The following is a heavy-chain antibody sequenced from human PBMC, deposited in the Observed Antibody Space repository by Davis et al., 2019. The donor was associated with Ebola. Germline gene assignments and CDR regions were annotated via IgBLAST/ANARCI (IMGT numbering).Heavy chain of an antibody. D-gene: IGHD3-22*01. CDR2: ISSGGGTI. J-gene: IGHJ4*02. CDR3: ARDLIGVGYDKRVDY. V-gene: IGHV3-48*02. Sequence: GGSLRLSCAASGFTFSANTMTWVRQAPGKGLEWVSYISSGGGTIYYADSVKGRFTISRDNAKNSLYLQMNSLRDEDTAVYYCARDLIGVGYDKRVDYWGQGTLVTVSS. CDR1: GFTFSANT.